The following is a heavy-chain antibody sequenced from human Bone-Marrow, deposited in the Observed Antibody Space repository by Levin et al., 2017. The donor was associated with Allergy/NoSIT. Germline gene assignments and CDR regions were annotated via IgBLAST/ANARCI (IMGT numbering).Heavy chain of an antibody. V-gene: IGHV2-5*01. CDR3: ARSSLWAQRTDCDY. D-gene: IGHD6-25*01. Sequence: SGPTLVKPTQTLTLTCTFSGFSLTSPGLGVGWIRQPPGKAPEWLGVVYWNDKKYYSPSLKNRLTMTRDSSGNQVILTMFNLDPVHTATYFCARSSLWAQRTDCDYWGQGTLVNVSS. CDR1: GFSLTSPGLG. J-gene: IGHJ4*02. CDR2: VYWNDKK.